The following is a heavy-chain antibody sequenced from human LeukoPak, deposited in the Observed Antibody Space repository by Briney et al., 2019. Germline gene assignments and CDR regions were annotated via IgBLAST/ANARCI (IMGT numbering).Heavy chain of an antibody. J-gene: IGHJ4*02. V-gene: IGHV3-53*01. Sequence: PGGSLRLSCAASGFTVSSNYMSWVRQAPGKGLEWVSVIYSGGGTYYADSVKGRFTISRDNSKNTLYLQMNSLRAEDTAVYYCARDQMGYGDLPYWGQGTLVTVSS. CDR2: IYSGGGT. CDR3: ARDQMGYGDLPY. D-gene: IGHD4-17*01. CDR1: GFTVSSNY.